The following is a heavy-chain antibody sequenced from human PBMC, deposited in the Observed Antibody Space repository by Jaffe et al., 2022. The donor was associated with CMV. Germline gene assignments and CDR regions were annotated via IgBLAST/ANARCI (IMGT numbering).Heavy chain of an antibody. V-gene: IGHV3-21*01. D-gene: IGHD4-17*01. CDR2: ISSSSSYI. CDR3: AREYGDYPVYYFDY. Sequence: EVQLVESGGGLVKPGGSLRLSCAASGFTFSSYSMNWVRQAPGKGLEWVSSISSSSSYIYYADSVKGRFTISRDNAKNSLYLQMNSLRAEDTAVYYCAREYGDYPVYYFDYWGQGTLVTVSS. CDR1: GFTFSSYS. J-gene: IGHJ4*02.